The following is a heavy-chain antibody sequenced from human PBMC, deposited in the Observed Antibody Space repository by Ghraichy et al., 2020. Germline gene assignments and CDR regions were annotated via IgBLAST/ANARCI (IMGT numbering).Heavy chain of an antibody. D-gene: IGHD1-1*01. CDR1: GGTFSSYA. CDR3: ARADKNWNDDY. V-gene: IGHV1-69*04. CDR2: IIPILGIA. Sequence: SVKVSCKASGGTFSSYAISWVRQAPGQGLEWMGRIIPILGIANYAQKFQGRVTITADKSTSTAYMELSSLRSEDTAVYYCARADKNWNDDYWGQGTLVTVSS. J-gene: IGHJ4*02.